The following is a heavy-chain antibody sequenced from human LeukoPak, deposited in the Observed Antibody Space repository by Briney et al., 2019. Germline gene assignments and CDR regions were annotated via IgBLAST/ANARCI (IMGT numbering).Heavy chain of an antibody. CDR1: GGTFSSYA. V-gene: IGHV1-69*13. J-gene: IGHJ5*02. CDR2: IIPIFGTA. D-gene: IGHD2-2*01. CDR3: ARWGEDIVVVPAAMRDNWFDP. Sequence: SLKVSCKASGGTFSSYAISWVRQAPGQGLEWMGGIIPIFGTANNAQKFQGRVTITADESTSTAYMELSSLRSEDTAVYYCARWGEDIVVVPAAMRDNWFDPWGQGTLVTVSS.